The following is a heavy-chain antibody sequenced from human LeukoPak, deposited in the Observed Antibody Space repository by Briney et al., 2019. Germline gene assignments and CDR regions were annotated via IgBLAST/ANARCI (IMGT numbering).Heavy chain of an antibody. J-gene: IGHJ4*02. CDR2: INHSGST. V-gene: IGHV4-34*01. CDR3: ASGGSYCGGDCYSRSYYFDY. CDR1: GGPFSGYY. D-gene: IGHD2-21*02. Sequence: SETLSLTCAVYGGPFSGYYWSWIRQPPGKGLEWIGEINHSGSTNYNPSLKSRVTISVDTSKNQFSLKLSSVTAADTAVYYCASGGSYCGGDCYSRSYYFDYWGQGTLVTVSS.